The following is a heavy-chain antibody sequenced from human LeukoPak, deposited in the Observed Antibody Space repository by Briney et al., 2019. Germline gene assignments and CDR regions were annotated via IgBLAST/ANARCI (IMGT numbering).Heavy chain of an antibody. CDR1: GLTFSSYG. V-gene: IGHV3-30*18. D-gene: IGHD6-19*01. J-gene: IGHJ3*02. CDR3: AKGDGRQWLAGHAFDI. CDR2: ISYDGSNK. Sequence: GGSLRLSCAASGLTFSSYGLHWVRQAPGKGLEWVAVISYDGSNKYYADSVKGRFTISRDNSKNTLCLQMNSLRAEDTAVYYCAKGDGRQWLAGHAFDIWGQGTMVTVSS.